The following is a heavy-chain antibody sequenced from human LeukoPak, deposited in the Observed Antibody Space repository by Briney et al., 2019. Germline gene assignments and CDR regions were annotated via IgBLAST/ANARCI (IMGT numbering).Heavy chain of an antibody. CDR1: GFTFDDYA. CDR2: ISGDGGST. CDR3: AKNTPPDILTGYYSTSYYYGMDV. D-gene: IGHD3-9*01. J-gene: IGHJ6*02. V-gene: IGHV3-43*02. Sequence: GGSLRLSCAASGFTFDDYAMHWVRQAPGKGLEWVSLISGDGGSTYYADSVKGRFTISRDNSKNSLYLQMNSLRTEDTALYYCAKNTPPDILTGYYSTSYYYGMDVWGQGTTVTVSS.